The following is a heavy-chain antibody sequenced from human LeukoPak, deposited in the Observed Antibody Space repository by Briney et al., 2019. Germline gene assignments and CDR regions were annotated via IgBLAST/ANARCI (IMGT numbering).Heavy chain of an antibody. CDR2: IKQDGTEK. J-gene: IGHJ6*02. Sequence: PGGSLRLSCAASGFTFSNAWMSWVRQAPGKGLEWVANIKQDGTEKYYVDSVKGRFTISRDNTKSSVYLQMNSVRAEDTAVYYCARAGVPWFGESFMDVWGQGTTVTVSS. V-gene: IGHV3-7*04. CDR1: GFTFSNAW. CDR3: ARAGVPWFGESFMDV. D-gene: IGHD3-10*01.